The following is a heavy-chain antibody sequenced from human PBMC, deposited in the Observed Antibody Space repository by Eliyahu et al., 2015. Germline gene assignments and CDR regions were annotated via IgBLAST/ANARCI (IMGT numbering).Heavy chain of an antibody. V-gene: IGHV5-51*01. CDR2: IYTGDSDT. J-gene: IGHJ6*02. Sequence: EVRLVQSGAEVKKPGESLKIXXQASGYTFXNXWIGWVRXTSGKGLEWVGYIYTGDSDTRYSSSFEGQVTISVDKSSSTAYLQWSSLKASDTAVYFCARRGLDVWGQGTAVTVS. CDR3: ARRGLDV. CDR1: GYTFXNXW.